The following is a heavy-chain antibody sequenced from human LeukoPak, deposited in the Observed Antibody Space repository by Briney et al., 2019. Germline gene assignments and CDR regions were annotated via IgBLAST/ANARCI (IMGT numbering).Heavy chain of an antibody. V-gene: IGHV3-30*02. CDR1: GFIFSDYG. CDR3: AKGRGWYFDY. CDR2: IQSDGSNK. D-gene: IGHD6-19*01. Sequence: GGSLRLSRAASGFIFSDYGIHWVRQAPGKGLEWVAFIQSDGSNKYYADSVKGRFTISRDNSRNTLYLQMNSLRAEDTAVYYCAKGRGWYFDYWGQGTLVTVSS. J-gene: IGHJ4*02.